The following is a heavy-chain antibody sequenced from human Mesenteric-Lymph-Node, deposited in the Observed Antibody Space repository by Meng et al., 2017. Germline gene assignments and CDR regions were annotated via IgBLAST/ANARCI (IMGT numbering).Heavy chain of an antibody. CDR3: ARDRHDSRGPSDY. D-gene: IGHD3-22*01. CDR1: GYTFSSYA. CDR2: ISYGGSNK. V-gene: IGHV3-30*04. Sequence: GGSLRLSCAASGYTFSSYAMHWVRQAPGKGLEWVAVISYGGSNKYYADSVKGRFTISRDNSKNTPYLQMNSRRAEDTAVYYCARDRHDSRGPSDYWGEGTMVTVSS. J-gene: IGHJ4*02.